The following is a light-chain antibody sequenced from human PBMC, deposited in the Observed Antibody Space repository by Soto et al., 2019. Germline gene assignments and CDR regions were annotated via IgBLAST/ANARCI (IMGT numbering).Light chain of an antibody. CDR2: EVS. J-gene: IGLJ3*02. CDR3: CSYAGTSTWV. CDR1: SSDVGIYNL. V-gene: IGLV2-23*02. Sequence: QSVLTQPASVSESPGQSITISCTGTSSDVGIYNLVSWYQQHPGKAPKLMIYEVSKRPSGVSNRFSGSKSGNTASLTISGLQAEDEADYYCCSYAGTSTWVFGGGTKLTVL.